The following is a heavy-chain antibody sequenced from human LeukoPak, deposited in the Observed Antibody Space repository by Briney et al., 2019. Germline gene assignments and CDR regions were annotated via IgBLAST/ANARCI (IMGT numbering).Heavy chain of an antibody. CDR1: GFTFSSYW. V-gene: IGHV3-74*01. D-gene: IGHD3-3*01. Sequence: GGSLRLSCAASGFTFSSYWMHWVRQAPGKGLVWVSRINTDGNSTSYADSVKGRFTISRDNAKNTLYLQMNSLRAEDTAVYYCARVFRPSLTVFIIRGAFDIWGQGTMVTVSS. J-gene: IGHJ3*02. CDR2: INTDGNST. CDR3: ARVFRPSLTVFIIRGAFDI.